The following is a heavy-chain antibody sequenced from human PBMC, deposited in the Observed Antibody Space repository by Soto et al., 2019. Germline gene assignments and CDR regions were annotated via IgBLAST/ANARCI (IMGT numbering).Heavy chain of an antibody. CDR3: ARRYCSSTSCYPTRFDP. J-gene: IGHJ5*02. CDR2: IYYSGST. V-gene: IGHV4-59*08. Sequence: SETLSLTCTASGGSISSYYWSWIRQPPGKGLEWIGYIYYSGSTNYNPSLKSRVTISVDTSKNQFSLKLSSVTAADTAVYYCARRYCSSTSCYPTRFDPWGQGTLVTVSS. CDR1: GGSISSYY. D-gene: IGHD2-2*01.